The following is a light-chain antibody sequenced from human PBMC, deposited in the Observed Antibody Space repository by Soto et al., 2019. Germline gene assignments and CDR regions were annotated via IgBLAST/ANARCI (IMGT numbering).Light chain of an antibody. CDR1: QGISSY. CDR2: AAS. CDR3: QQLNSYRPVT. J-gene: IGKJ1*01. V-gene: IGKV1-9*01. Sequence: IQLTQSPSSLSASVGDRVTITCRASQGISSYLAWYQQKPWKAPKLLIYAASTLQSGVPSRFSGSGSGTDFTLTISSLQPEDFATYYCQQLNSYRPVTFGQGTKVES.